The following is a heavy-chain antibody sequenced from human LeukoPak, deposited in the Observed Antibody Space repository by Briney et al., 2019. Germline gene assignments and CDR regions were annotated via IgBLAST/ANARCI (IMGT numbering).Heavy chain of an antibody. CDR2: ISYDGSNK. Sequence: GRSLRLSCAASGFTFDDYAMHWVRQAPGKGLEWVAVISYDGSNKYYADSVKGRFTISRDNSKNTLYLQMNSLRAEDTAVYYCAKDIAAAGTVGYFDYWGQGTLVTVSS. V-gene: IGHV3-30*18. CDR1: GFTFDDYA. CDR3: AKDIAAAGTVGYFDY. D-gene: IGHD6-13*01. J-gene: IGHJ4*02.